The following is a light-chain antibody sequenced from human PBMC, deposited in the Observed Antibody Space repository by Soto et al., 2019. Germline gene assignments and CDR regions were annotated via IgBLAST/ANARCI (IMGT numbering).Light chain of an antibody. CDR2: GAS. J-gene: IGKJ1*01. Sequence: DIQMTKSPSSLSASVGARVTITCRASQGISNNLAWFQQKPGKAPKSLIYGASSLLSGVPSRFSGSGSGTEFTLTISSLKPDDFATYYCQHYNSYSEAFGQGTKVDIK. CDR3: QHYNSYSEA. V-gene: IGKV1-16*01. CDR1: QGISNN.